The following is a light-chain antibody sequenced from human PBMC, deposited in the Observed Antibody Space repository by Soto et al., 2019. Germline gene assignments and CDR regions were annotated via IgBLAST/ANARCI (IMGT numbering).Light chain of an antibody. CDR3: CSYAGATAV. Sequence: QSALTQPRSVSESPGQSVTISCTGTSSDVGGYNYVSWYQQHPGKAPKLMIYDVSKRPSGVPDRFSGSKSGNTASLTISGLQAEDEADYYCCSYAGATAVFGGGTKLTVL. CDR2: DVS. CDR1: SSDVGGYNY. V-gene: IGLV2-11*01. J-gene: IGLJ2*01.